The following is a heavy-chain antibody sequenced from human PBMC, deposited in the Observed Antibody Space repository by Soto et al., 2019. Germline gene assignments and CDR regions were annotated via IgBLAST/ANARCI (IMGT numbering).Heavy chain of an antibody. D-gene: IGHD3-9*01. CDR3: ARTEFTGYYDY. V-gene: IGHV4-30-2*01. CDR2: IYHSGGT. Sequence: SETLSLTCAVSGGSISSGGYSWSWIRQPPGKGLEWIGYIYHSGGTYYNPSLKSRVTISVDRPKNQFSLKLSSVTAADTAVYYCARTEFTGYYDYWGQGTLVTVSS. J-gene: IGHJ4*02. CDR1: GGSISSGGYS.